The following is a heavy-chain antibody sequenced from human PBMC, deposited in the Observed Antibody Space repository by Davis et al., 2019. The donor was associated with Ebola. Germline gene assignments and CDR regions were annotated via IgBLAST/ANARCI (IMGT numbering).Heavy chain of an antibody. CDR3: ARDNYYYGSGNYYTTYFDY. V-gene: IGHV3-48*01. CDR1: GFTFSSYT. D-gene: IGHD3-10*01. Sequence: GESLKISCVASGFTFSSYTMNWVRQAPGTGLEWLSYISSSSLTTYSADSVKGRFTVSRDNAKNSLYLEMNSLRAEDTAVYYCARDNYYYGSGNYYTTYFDYWGQGTLVTVSS. J-gene: IGHJ4*02. CDR2: ISSSSLTT.